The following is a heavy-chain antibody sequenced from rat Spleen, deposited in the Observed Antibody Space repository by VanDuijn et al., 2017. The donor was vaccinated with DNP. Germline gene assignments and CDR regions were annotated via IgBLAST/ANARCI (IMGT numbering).Heavy chain of an antibody. D-gene: IGHD1-7*01. CDR3: ARHASFYGYNPYWYSDF. CDR2: IIYDGNRT. J-gene: IGHJ1*01. Sequence: EVQLVESGGGLVQPGRSLKLSCAASGFTFSDYNMAWVRQAPKKGLEWVATIIYDGNRTYYRDSVKGRFTISRDDAQNILYLQMDSLRSEETATYYCARHASFYGYNPYWYSDFWGPGTMVTVSS. CDR1: GFTFSDYN. V-gene: IGHV5-7*01.